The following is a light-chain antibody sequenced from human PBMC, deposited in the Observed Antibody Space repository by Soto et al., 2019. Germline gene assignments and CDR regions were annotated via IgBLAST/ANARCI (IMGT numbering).Light chain of an antibody. CDR2: EVN. Sequence: QSALTQPASVSGSPGQSITLSCTGTSSDIGDYYVSWYQQHPGTAPKLMIYEVNNRPSGVSNRFSGSKSGNTASLTISGLQAEDEADYYCTSYTSSSTNYVFGTGTKLTVL. V-gene: IGLV2-14*01. CDR1: SSDIGDYY. J-gene: IGLJ1*01. CDR3: TSYTSSSTNYV.